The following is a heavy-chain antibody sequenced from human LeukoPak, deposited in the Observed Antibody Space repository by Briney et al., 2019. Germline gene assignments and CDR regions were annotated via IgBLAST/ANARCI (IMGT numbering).Heavy chain of an antibody. J-gene: IGHJ4*02. CDR1: GGSISSYY. V-gene: IGHV4-59*01. CDR3: ARGMLDFGYYFDY. CDR2: IYYSGST. D-gene: IGHD3-10*01. Sequence: PSETLSLTCTVSGGSISSYYWSWIRQPPGKGLEWIGYIYYSGSTNYNPSLKSRVTISVDTSKNQFSLKLSSVAAADTAVYYCARGMLDFGYYFDYWGQGTLVTVSS.